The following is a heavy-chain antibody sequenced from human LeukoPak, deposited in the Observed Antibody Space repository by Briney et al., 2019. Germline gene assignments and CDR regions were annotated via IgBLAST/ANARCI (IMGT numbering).Heavy chain of an antibody. D-gene: IGHD1-1*01. CDR2: IYSGGNT. V-gene: IGHV3-53*01. CDR3: ARASSDLENYYYGMDV. CDR1: GFTFSSYE. J-gene: IGHJ6*02. Sequence: PGGSLRLSCAASGFTFSSYEMNWVRQAPGKGLEWVSVIYSGGNTYYADSVKGRFTISRDNSKNTLYLQMNSLRAEDTAVYYCARASSDLENYYYGMDVWGQGTTVTVSS.